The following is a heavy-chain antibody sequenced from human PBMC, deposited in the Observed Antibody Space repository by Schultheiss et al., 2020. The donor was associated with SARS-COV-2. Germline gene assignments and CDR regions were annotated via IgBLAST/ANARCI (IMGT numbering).Heavy chain of an antibody. J-gene: IGHJ4*02. CDR2: INPNSGGT. CDR1: GYTFTGYY. D-gene: IGHD3-10*01. CDR3: ATESAIGEGVDY. Sequence: ASVKVSCKASGYTFTGYYMHWVRQAPGQGLEWMGWINPNSGGTNYAQKFQGWVTMTRDTSISTAYMELSRLRSDDTAVYYCATESAIGEGVDYWGQGTLVTVSS. V-gene: IGHV1-2*04.